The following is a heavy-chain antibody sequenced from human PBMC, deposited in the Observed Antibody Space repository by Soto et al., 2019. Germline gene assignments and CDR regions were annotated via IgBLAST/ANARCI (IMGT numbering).Heavy chain of an antibody. CDR1: GFSFSDSG. CDR3: AKSVRYSLGSSWSPEAFDV. V-gene: IGHV3-30*18. J-gene: IGHJ3*01. Sequence: QVHLVESGGGVVQQGMSLTLSCVSSGFSFSDSGMHWVRQAPAKGLEWVSAVSYDGSNAHYAYSVNDRFTISRDNSQNTLYLQMNSLRAEDKAVHYCAKSVRYSLGSSWSPEAFDVWGQGTVV. D-gene: IGHD6-13*01. CDR2: VSYDGSNA.